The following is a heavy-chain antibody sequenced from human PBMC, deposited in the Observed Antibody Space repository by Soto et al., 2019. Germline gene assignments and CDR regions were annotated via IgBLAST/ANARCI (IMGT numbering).Heavy chain of an antibody. Sequence: QVQLVESGGGVVQPGRSLRLSCAASGFTFSSYAMHWVRQAPGKGLEWVAVISYDGSNKYYADTVKGRFTISRDNSKNTLYLQMNSLRAEDTGVYYCARLYTSGIDYWGQGTLVTASS. CDR1: GFTFSSYA. CDR3: ARLYTSGIDY. V-gene: IGHV3-30-3*01. J-gene: IGHJ4*02. CDR2: ISYDGSNK. D-gene: IGHD2-2*02.